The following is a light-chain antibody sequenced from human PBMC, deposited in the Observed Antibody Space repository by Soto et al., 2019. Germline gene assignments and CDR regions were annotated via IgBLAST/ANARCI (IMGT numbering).Light chain of an antibody. CDR3: QQGNNWPVFT. CDR1: QIVSSSY. Sequence: IVLTQSPVTLSLCPVERSTLSCIAIQIVSSSYLAWYQQKPGQAPRLLIYSTSNRATGIPARFSGSGSRTDFTLTISSLEPEDFAVYYCQQGNNWPVFTFGPGTKVDIK. CDR2: STS. J-gene: IGKJ3*01. V-gene: IGKV3D-20*02.